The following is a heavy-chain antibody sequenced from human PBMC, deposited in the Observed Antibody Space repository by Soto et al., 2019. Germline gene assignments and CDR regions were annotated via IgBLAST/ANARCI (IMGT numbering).Heavy chain of an antibody. Sequence: ASVKVSCKASGFTFTSYYMHWVRQAPGQGLEWTGIINPSGGSTSYAQKFQGRVTMTRDTSTSTVYMELSSLRSEDTAVYYCARGRGMVRGAGYWYFDLWGRGTLVTVSS. CDR1: GFTFTSYY. CDR2: INPSGGST. D-gene: IGHD3-10*01. CDR3: ARGRGMVRGAGYWYFDL. J-gene: IGHJ2*01. V-gene: IGHV1-46*01.